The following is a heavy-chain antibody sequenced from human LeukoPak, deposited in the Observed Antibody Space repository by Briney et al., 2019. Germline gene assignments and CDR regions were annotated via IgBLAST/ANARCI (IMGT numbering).Heavy chain of an antibody. CDR1: GFTFSSYA. CDR2: ISYDGSNK. D-gene: IGHD4-17*01. V-gene: IGHV3-30-3*01. J-gene: IGHJ2*01. Sequence: SGGSLRLPCAASGFTFSSYAMHWVRQAPAKGLEWVAVISYDGSNKYYADSVKDRFTISRDNSKNTLYLQMNSLRAEDTAVYYCARETYRLTTSWYFDLWGRGTLVTVSS. CDR3: ARETYRLTTSWYFDL.